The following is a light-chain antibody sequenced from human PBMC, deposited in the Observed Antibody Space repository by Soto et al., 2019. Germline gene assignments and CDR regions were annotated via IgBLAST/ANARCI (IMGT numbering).Light chain of an antibody. Sequence: EIVLTQSPGTLSLSPGERATLSCRASQSVSSTFLAWYQQKPGQAPRLLIYGASSRATGIPDRFSGSGPGTDFTLTISRLEPEDFAVYYCQQHGGSPGTFGQGTKVEIK. CDR3: QQHGGSPGT. CDR2: GAS. CDR1: QSVSSTF. J-gene: IGKJ1*01. V-gene: IGKV3-20*01.